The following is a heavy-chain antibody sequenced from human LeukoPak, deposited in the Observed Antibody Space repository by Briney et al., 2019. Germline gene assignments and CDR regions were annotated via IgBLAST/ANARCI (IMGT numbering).Heavy chain of an antibody. CDR2: IWYDGTNK. Sequence: PGGSLRLSCAASGFTFNSYAMHWVRQAPGKGLERVAVIWYDGTNKYYTDSVKGRFTISRDNSKNTVYLQMNRLRAEDTAVYYCASDILTGYTETNFWGQGTLVTVSS. J-gene: IGHJ4*02. CDR1: GFTFNSYA. D-gene: IGHD3-9*01. V-gene: IGHV3-33*01. CDR3: ASDILTGYTETNF.